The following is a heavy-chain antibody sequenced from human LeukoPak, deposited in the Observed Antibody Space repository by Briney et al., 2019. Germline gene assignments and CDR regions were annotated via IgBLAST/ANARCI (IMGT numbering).Heavy chain of an antibody. Sequence: PGRSLGLSCAASGFTFSSYGMHWVRQAPGKGLEWVAVIWYDGSNKYYADSVKGRFTISRDNSKNTLYLQMNSLRAEDTAVYYCARDRGYGGNFDYWGQGTLVTVSS. J-gene: IGHJ4*02. D-gene: IGHD4-23*01. V-gene: IGHV3-33*01. CDR1: GFTFSSYG. CDR3: ARDRGYGGNFDY. CDR2: IWYDGSNK.